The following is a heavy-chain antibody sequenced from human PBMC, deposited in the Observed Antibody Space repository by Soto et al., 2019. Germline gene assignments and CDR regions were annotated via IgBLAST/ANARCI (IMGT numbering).Heavy chain of an antibody. CDR1: GYTFTSYG. J-gene: IGHJ4*02. CDR3: AKQPLEYCTNGVCDLGYYFDY. D-gene: IGHD2-8*01. V-gene: IGHV1-18*01. CDR2: ISAYNGNT. Sequence: ASVKVSCKASGYTFTSYGISWVRQAPGQGLEWMGWISAYNGNTNYAQKLQGRVTMTTDTSTSTAYMELRSLRSDDTAVYYCAKQPLEYCTNGVCDLGYYFDYWGQGTLVTVSS.